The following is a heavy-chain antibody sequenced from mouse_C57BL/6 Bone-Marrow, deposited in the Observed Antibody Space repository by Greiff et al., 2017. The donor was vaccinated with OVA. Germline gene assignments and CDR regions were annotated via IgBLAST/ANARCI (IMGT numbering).Heavy chain of an antibody. CDR3: ARYGGRPRYFDV. J-gene: IGHJ1*03. CDR1: GFTFTDYY. CDR2: IRNKANGYTT. Sequence: EVKLMESGGGLVQPGGSLSLSCAASGFTFTDYYMSWVRQPPGKALEWLGFIRNKANGYTTEYSASVKGRFTISRDNSQSILYLQMNALRAEDSATYCCARYGGRPRYFDVWGTGTTVTVSS. V-gene: IGHV7-3*01.